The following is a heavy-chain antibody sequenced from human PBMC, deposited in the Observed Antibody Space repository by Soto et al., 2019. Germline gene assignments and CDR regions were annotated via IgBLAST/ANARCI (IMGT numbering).Heavy chain of an antibody. CDR1: GGSISSYY. Sequence: SETLSLTCTVSGGSISSYYWSWIRQPPGKGLEWIGYIYYSGSTNYNPSLKSRVTISVDTSKNQFSLKLSSVTAADTAVYYCARFIAAAGNYYYYYMDVWGKGTTVTVSS. CDR3: ARFIAAAGNYYYYYMDV. CDR2: IYYSGST. J-gene: IGHJ6*03. V-gene: IGHV4-59*08. D-gene: IGHD6-13*01.